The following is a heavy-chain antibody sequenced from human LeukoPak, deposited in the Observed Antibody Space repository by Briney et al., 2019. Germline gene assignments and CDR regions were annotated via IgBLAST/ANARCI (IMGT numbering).Heavy chain of an antibody. CDR1: SGSISSYY. CDR2: IYYTGST. D-gene: IGHD6-6*01. CDR3: ARVRAARPGGPTSFDY. Sequence: SETLSLTCTVSSGSISSYYWNWIRQPPGKGLEWIGYIYYTGSTNYNPSLKSRVTISVDTSKNQFSLKLSSVTAADTAVYYCARVRAARPGGPTSFDYWGQGTLVTVSS. V-gene: IGHV4-59*08. J-gene: IGHJ4*02.